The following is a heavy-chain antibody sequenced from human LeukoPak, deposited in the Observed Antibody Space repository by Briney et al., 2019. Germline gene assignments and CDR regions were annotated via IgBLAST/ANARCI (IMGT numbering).Heavy chain of an antibody. CDR1: GFTFSSYA. V-gene: IGHV3-23*01. Sequence: PGGSLRLSCAASGFTFSSYAMSWVRQAPGKGLEWVSAISGSGGSTYYADSVKGRFTISRDNSKNTLYLQMNSLRAEDKAVYYCASYSSSWYMFFDYWGQGTLVTVSS. J-gene: IGHJ4*02. CDR3: ASYSSSWYMFFDY. D-gene: IGHD6-13*01. CDR2: ISGSGGST.